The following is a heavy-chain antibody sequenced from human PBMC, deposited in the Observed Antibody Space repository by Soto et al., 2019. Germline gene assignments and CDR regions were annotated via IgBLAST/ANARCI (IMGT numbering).Heavy chain of an antibody. J-gene: IGHJ6*02. CDR3: AKDNLLHGIAAYYYYYYGMDV. CDR2: ISYDGSNK. V-gene: IGHV3-30*18. Sequence: QVQLVESGGGVVQPGRSLRLSCAASGFTFSSYGMHWVRQAPGKGLEWVAVISYDGSNKYYADSVKGRFTISRDNSKNTLYLQMNSLRAEDTAVYYCAKDNLLHGIAAYYYYYYGMDVWGQGTTVTVSS. D-gene: IGHD6-13*01. CDR1: GFTFSSYG.